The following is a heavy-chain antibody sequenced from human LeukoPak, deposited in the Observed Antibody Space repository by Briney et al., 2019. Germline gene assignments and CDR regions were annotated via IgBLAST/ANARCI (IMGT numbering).Heavy chain of an antibody. J-gene: IGHJ4*02. D-gene: IGHD3-22*01. Sequence: GSSVKVSCKTSGGTFSNYALNWVRQAPGQGPEWMGGIIRIFGTPIYAQKFQGRITITADQSTNTSYMELSSLRSDDTAVYYCVRVLYFQRSGYYYDYWGQGTLVTVSS. CDR2: IIRIFGTP. V-gene: IGHV1-69*13. CDR1: GGTFSNYA. CDR3: VRVLYFQRSGYYYDY.